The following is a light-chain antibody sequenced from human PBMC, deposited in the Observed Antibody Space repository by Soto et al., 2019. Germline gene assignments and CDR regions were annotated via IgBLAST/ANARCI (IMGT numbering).Light chain of an antibody. J-gene: IGKJ5*01. V-gene: IGKV3-11*01. Sequence: EIVMTPSPATLSVSPGESGTLSCGASHSASSNLAWYQQKPGQSPRLLIYDASHRATGVPARFSGSGSGTDFTLTISGLEPEDFAVYYCQQRSVWPITFGQGTRLEIK. CDR2: DAS. CDR3: QQRSVWPIT. CDR1: HSASSN.